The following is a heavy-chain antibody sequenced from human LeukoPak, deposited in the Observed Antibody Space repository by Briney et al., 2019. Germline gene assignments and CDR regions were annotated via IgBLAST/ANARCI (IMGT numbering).Heavy chain of an antibody. V-gene: IGHV3-7*03. CDR3: ARGFGITF. J-gene: IGHJ4*02. D-gene: IGHD3-16*01. CDR1: GFSFSSHW. Sequence: GGSLRLSCAASGFSFSSHWMSWVRQAPGKGLEWVANIKQDGSEKHYVDSVKGRFTVSRDNAKNSLYLQMNSLRADDTAVYDCARGFGITFWGQGTLVTVSS. CDR2: IKQDGSEK.